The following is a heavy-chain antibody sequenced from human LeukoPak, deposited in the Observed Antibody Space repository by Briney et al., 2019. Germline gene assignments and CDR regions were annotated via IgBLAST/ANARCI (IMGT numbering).Heavy chain of an antibody. D-gene: IGHD6-13*01. Sequence: SETLSLTCAVYGGSFSGYYRSWIRQPPGKGLEWIGEISHSGSTNYNPSLKSRVTISVDTSKNQFSLKLSSVTAADTAVYYCAREEKQQLAQGYYFDYWGQGTLVTVSS. V-gene: IGHV4-34*01. CDR1: GGSFSGYY. J-gene: IGHJ4*02. CDR3: AREEKQQLAQGYYFDY. CDR2: ISHSGST.